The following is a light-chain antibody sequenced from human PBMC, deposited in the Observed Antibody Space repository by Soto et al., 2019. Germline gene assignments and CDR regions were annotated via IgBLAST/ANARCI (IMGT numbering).Light chain of an antibody. Sequence: EILMTQSPATLSMSPGERATLSCRASQYISSKVAWYQQIPGQAPRLLIYGASTRATGVPATFSGSGSGTEFTLSISILQSVVYHCQQYNSWPLTFGGGTKVEIK. CDR3: QQYNSWPLT. CDR2: GAS. J-gene: IGKJ4*01. CDR1: QYISSK. V-gene: IGKV3-15*01.